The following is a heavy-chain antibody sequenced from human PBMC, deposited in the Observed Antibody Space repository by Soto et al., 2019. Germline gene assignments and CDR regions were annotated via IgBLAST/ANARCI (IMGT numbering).Heavy chain of an antibody. Sequence: VQLLESGGGLVQPGGSLRLSCVASGFTFSSYAINWVRQAPGKGLERVSTISGSGGSTYYADSVKGRFTISRDNSKNTLDLQMSSLRAEDTAVYYCAKAVVRSYFYDSSGYYFPRFDYWGQGTLVIVSS. CDR1: GFTFSSYA. D-gene: IGHD3-22*01. V-gene: IGHV3-23*01. J-gene: IGHJ4*02. CDR2: ISGSGGST. CDR3: AKAVVRSYFYDSSGYYFPRFDY.